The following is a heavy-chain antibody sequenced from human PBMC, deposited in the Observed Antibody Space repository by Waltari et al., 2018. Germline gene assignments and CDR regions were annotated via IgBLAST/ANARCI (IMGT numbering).Heavy chain of an antibody. J-gene: IGHJ4*02. Sequence: QVQLVESGGGVVQPGRSLRLSCAASGFTFRSYAMHWVRQAPGKGLEWVAVISYDGSNKYYADSVKGRFTISRDNSKNTLYLQMNSLRAEDTAVYYCARDLYSSGDGYWGQGTLVTVSS. CDR2: ISYDGSNK. V-gene: IGHV3-30-3*01. D-gene: IGHD6-25*01. CDR3: ARDLYSSGDGY. CDR1: GFTFRSYA.